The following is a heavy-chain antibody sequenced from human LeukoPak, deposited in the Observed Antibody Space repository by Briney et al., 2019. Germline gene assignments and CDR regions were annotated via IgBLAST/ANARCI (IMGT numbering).Heavy chain of an antibody. J-gene: IGHJ6*02. V-gene: IGHV4-4*07. D-gene: IGHD6-13*01. CDR2: IYTSGST. CDR3: ARDGLAAAGRRSEYYYYYGMDV. Sequence: SETLSLTCTVSGGSISSYYWSRIRQPAGKGLEWIGRIYTSGSTNYNPSLKSRVTMSVDTSKNQFSLKLSSVTAADTAVYYCARDGLAAAGRRSEYYYYYGMDVWGQGTTVTVSS. CDR1: GGSISSYY.